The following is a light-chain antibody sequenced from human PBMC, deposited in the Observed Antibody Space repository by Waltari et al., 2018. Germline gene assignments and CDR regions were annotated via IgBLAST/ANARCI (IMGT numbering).Light chain of an antibody. CDR2: WAS. CDR3: QQYYSTPYT. J-gene: IGKJ2*01. CDR1: QSVLYSSDNKNY. V-gene: IGKV4-1*01. Sequence: DIVMTQSPDSLAVSLGERTSINCKASQSVLYSSDNKNYLAWYRQKPGQPTKLLIYWASTGESGVPGRFSGSGSGTDFTLTISSLQAEDVAVYYCQQYYSTPYTFGQGTKLEIK.